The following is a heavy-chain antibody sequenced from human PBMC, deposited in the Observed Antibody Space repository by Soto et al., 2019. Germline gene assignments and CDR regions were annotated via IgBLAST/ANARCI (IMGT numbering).Heavy chain of an antibody. J-gene: IGHJ4*02. Sequence: SEALSVTCPLSGCSISSYYWSWIRQPPGKGLEWIGYIYYSGSTNYNPSLKSRVTISVDTSKNQFSLKLSSVTAADTAVYYCARVTLGDGYNWDYFDYWGQGTLVTVSS. CDR1: GCSISSYY. D-gene: IGHD5-12*01. V-gene: IGHV4-59*01. CDR2: IYYSGST. CDR3: ARVTLGDGYNWDYFDY.